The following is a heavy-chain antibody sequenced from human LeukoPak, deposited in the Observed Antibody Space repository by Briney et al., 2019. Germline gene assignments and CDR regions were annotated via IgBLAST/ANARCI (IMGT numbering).Heavy chain of an antibody. J-gene: IGHJ4*02. V-gene: IGHV4-4*02. D-gene: IGHD2-15*01. Sequence: SGTLSLTCAVSGGSISSSNWWSWVRQPPGKGLEWIGEIYHSGSTNYNPSLKSRVTISVDTSKNQFSLKLSSVTAADTAVYYCARGGQYCSGGSCPRYFDYWGQGTLVTVSS. CDR2: IYHSGST. CDR3: ARGGQYCSGGSCPRYFDY. CDR1: GGSISSSNW.